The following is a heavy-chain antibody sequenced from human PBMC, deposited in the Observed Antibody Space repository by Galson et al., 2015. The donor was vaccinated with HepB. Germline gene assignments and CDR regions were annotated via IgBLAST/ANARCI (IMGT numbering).Heavy chain of an antibody. CDR3: ARDLTRNYYDSSGYLGADGMDV. Sequence: SVKVSCKASGYTFTSYYMHWVRQAPGQGLEWMRIINPSGGSTSYAQKFQGRVTMTRDTSTSTVYMELSSLRSEDTAVYYCARDLTRNYYDSSGYLGADGMDVWGQGTTVTVSS. CDR2: INPSGGST. D-gene: IGHD3-22*01. V-gene: IGHV1-46*01. J-gene: IGHJ6*02. CDR1: GYTFTSYY.